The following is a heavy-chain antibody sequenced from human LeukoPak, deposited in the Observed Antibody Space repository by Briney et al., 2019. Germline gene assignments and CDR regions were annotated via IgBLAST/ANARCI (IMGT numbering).Heavy chain of an antibody. CDR3: ARQDNYYFDY. V-gene: IGHV4-39*01. J-gene: IGHJ4*02. Sequence: WIRQPPGKGLEWIGSIYYSGTTYYNPSLKSRVTISVDMSKNQFSLKLSSVTAADTAVYYCARQDNYYFDYWGQGILVTVSS. D-gene: IGHD1-20*01. CDR2: IYYSGTT.